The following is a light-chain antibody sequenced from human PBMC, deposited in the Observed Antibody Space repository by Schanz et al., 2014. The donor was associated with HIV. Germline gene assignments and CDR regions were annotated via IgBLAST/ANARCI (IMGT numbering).Light chain of an antibody. Sequence: IVLTQSPGTLSLSPGERAALSCRASQSLGSNFLAWYQQKPGQAPRLLIYDASSRATGIPDRFSGSGSGTDFTLTIIRLEPEDFAVYYCQQYGTSLITFGQGTRLEI. CDR2: DAS. J-gene: IGKJ5*01. CDR3: QQYGTSLIT. V-gene: IGKV3-20*01. CDR1: QSLGSNF.